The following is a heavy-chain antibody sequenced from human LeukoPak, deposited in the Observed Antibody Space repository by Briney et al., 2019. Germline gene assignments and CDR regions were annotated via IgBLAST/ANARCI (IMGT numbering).Heavy chain of an antibody. CDR3: ARLNPYSNYGRAWADY. V-gene: IGHV4-61*08. J-gene: IGHJ4*02. CDR1: GGSISSDGFY. CDR2: IHDRGST. D-gene: IGHD4-11*01. Sequence: PSETLSLTCTVSGGSISSDGFYWNWIRQHPGKGLEWIGYIHDRGSTSYNPSLKSRVTISVDTSKNQFSLKLNSVTAADTAVYYCARLNPYSNYGRAWADYWGQGTLVTVSS.